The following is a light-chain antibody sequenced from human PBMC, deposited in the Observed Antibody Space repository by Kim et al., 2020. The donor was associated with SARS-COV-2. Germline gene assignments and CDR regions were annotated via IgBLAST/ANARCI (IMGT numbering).Light chain of an antibody. Sequence: QAVVTQSPSASASLGASVKLTCTLSSGHSSYAIAWHQQQPEKGPRFLMKLDSDGSHNKGDGIPDRFSGSSSGAERYLTISSLQSEDEADYYCQTWDTGVRLFGGGTQLTVL. CDR3: QTWDTGVRL. CDR2: LDSDGSH. CDR1: SGHSSYA. J-gene: IGLJ3*02. V-gene: IGLV4-69*01.